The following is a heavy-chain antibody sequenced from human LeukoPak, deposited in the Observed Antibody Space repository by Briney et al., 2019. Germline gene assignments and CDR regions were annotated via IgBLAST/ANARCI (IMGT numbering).Heavy chain of an antibody. D-gene: IGHD2-15*01. V-gene: IGHV4-4*02. CDR3: ARGYYYFDY. CDR1: GGSITNTNY. CDR2: VNLQGST. Sequence: SGTLSLTCGVSGGSITNTNYWTWVRQPPGKGLEWIGEVNLQGSTNYNPSLMGRVAISIDKSKTQFSLRLSSVTAADTAVYYCARGYYYFDYWGQGTLVTVSS. J-gene: IGHJ4*02.